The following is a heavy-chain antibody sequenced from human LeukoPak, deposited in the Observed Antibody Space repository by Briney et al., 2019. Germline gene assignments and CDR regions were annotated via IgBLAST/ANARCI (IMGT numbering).Heavy chain of an antibody. Sequence: GESLRLSCSASGFTFSRFAMTWVRQLPGKGLQWVSTISSNGQKTYYGDSVTGRFSVSRDNSNNILFLQMDSLRADDSALYYCAKDANYYDSSAFFIPFDSWGQGTLVTVSS. D-gene: IGHD3-22*01. J-gene: IGHJ4*02. CDR3: AKDANYYDSSAFFIPFDS. CDR2: ISSNGQKT. CDR1: GFTFSRFA. V-gene: IGHV3-23*01.